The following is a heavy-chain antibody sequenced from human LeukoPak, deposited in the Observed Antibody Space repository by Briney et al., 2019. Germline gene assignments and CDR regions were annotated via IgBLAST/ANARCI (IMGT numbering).Heavy chain of an antibody. CDR1: GYTFTDYY. V-gene: IGHV1-2*02. CDR2: INPNSGGT. Sequence: ASVKVSCKASGYTFTDYYMHWVRQAPGQGLEWMGWINPNSGGTNYAQKFQDRVTMTRDTSISTAYMELSSLRSDDTAMYYCASGLSSLFSFGAALDYYMDVWGKGTPVTVSS. J-gene: IGHJ6*03. D-gene: IGHD5-18*01. CDR3: ASGLSSLFSFGAALDYYMDV.